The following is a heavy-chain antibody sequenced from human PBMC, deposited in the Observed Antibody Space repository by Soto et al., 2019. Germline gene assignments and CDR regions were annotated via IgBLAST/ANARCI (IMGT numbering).Heavy chain of an antibody. CDR3: ARAYDFWNGYFDY. CDR2: IYYSGDT. J-gene: IGHJ4*02. D-gene: IGHD3-3*01. Sequence: QVQLQESGPGLVKPSQTLSLTCIVSGGSISTGGYYWSWIRQHPGKGLEWIGYIYYSGDTFYNPSLRSRVSNSVDPFKNQFSLKVSSVTAADTAVYYCARAYDFWNGYFDYWGQGTLVTVSS. V-gene: IGHV4-31*03. CDR1: GGSISTGGYY.